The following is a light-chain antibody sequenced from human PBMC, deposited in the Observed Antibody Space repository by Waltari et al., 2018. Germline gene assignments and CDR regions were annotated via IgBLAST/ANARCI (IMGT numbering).Light chain of an antibody. CDR2: DAS. Sequence: EIVLTQSPGTLSFAPGERATLSCRASQSVSRTLAWYQQKPGQAPRLLIYDASSRAPGIPDRFSGSGSGTDFSLTISRLEPEDFAVYYCQKYGTLPATFGQGTKVEIK. V-gene: IGKV3-20*01. J-gene: IGKJ1*01. CDR3: QKYGTLPAT. CDR1: QSVSRT.